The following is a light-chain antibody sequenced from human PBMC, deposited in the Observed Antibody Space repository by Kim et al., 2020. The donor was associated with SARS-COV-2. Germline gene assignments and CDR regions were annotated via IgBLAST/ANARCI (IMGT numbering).Light chain of an antibody. Sequence: ATVGDRVTITCRASQGIRNYLAWYQQKPGEVPKLLIYAAATLQSGVPSRFSGSGSGTDFILTISSLQPEDVATYYCQKYNSALWTFGQGTKVEIK. CDR3: QKYNSALWT. J-gene: IGKJ1*01. CDR1: QGIRNY. V-gene: IGKV1-27*01. CDR2: AAA.